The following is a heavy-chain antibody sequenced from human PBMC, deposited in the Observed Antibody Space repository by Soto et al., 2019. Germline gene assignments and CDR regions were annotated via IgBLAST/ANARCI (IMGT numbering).Heavy chain of an antibody. Sequence: EVQLVESGGGLVQPGGSLRLSCTASGFAVRHNYMTWVRQAPGKGLEWVSLIYSGGDTAYADSVKGRFTISRHTSQNTRYLQMNSPRADATASYYFARKTADIPWGGEVWGKAAAVTVSS. D-gene: IGHD2-21*02. CDR3: ARKTADIPWGGEV. V-gene: IGHV3-53*04. CDR2: IYSGGDT. CDR1: GFAVRHNY. J-gene: IGHJ6*04.